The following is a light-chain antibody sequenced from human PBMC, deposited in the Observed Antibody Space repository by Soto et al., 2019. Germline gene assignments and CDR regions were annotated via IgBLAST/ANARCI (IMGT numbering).Light chain of an antibody. Sequence: EILLTQSPGTLSLSPGDRATLSCRASQSLGSTFLAWYQQKSGQSPRLLIYGASDRATDIPDRFSGSGSGADFTLTISRLEPEDFAVYFCHQYGTLPLSFVGGTKVEIK. CDR2: GAS. V-gene: IGKV3-20*01. J-gene: IGKJ4*01. CDR1: QSLGSTF. CDR3: HQYGTLPLS.